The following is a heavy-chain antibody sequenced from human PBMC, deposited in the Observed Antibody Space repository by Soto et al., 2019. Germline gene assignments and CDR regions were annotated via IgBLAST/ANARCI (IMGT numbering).Heavy chain of an antibody. CDR2: ISYDGSNK. Sequence: GGSLRLSCAASGFTFSSYAMHWVRQAPGKGLEWVAVISYDGSNKYYADSVKGRFTISRDNSKNTLYLQMNSLRAEDTAVYYCARTFRVLLWFGELDYWGQGTLVTVSS. CDR1: GFTFSSYA. J-gene: IGHJ4*02. V-gene: IGHV3-30-3*01. D-gene: IGHD3-10*01. CDR3: ARTFRVLLWFGELDY.